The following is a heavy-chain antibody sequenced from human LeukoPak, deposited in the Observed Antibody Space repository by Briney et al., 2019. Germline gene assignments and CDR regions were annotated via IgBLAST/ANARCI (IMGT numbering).Heavy chain of an antibody. CDR3: ESASNNYHLYRKSRVSIYVDKNQYQFSLNLMTAADADTDDYDRARCYYDSNGYHFDY. J-gene: IGHJ4*02. D-gene: IGHD2-2*01. CDR1: AASISSTY. Sequence: PSETLSLTCTVSAASISSTYCGWVRHPPGKGMGWVGYIYFSGRTNYNPSIKSRVTISVDTTKNQFCLWLISVTAADTDMYFCESASNNYHLYRKSRVSIYVDKNQYQFSLNLMTAADADTDDYDRARCYYDSNGYHFDYWGQGTLVTVSS. CDR2: IYFSGRT. V-gene: IGHV4-59*08.